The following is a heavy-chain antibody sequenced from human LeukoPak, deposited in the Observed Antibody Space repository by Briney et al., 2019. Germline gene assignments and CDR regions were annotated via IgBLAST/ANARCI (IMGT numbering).Heavy chain of an antibody. Sequence: SETLSLTCTVSGGSVSGYYWSWIRQPPGKGLEYIGYIFYTGSANYNPSLKSRGTISVDTSKNQFSLKLTSVTAADTAVYYCARGSITVVPAFDIWGQGTMFTVSS. CDR3: ARGSITVVPAFDI. CDR1: GGSVSGYY. J-gene: IGHJ3*02. D-gene: IGHD3-16*01. V-gene: IGHV4-59*02. CDR2: IFYTGSA.